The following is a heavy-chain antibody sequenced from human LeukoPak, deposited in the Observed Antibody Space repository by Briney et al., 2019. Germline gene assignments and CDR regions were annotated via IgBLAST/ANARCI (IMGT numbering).Heavy chain of an antibody. CDR1: GFTFSSYS. J-gene: IGHJ6*02. Sequence: GGSLRLSCAASGFTFSSYSMNWVRQAPGKGLEWVSFISSSSSYIYYADSVKGRFTISRDNAKNSLYLQMNSLRAEDTAAYYCAREAPMNYGMDVWGQGTTVTVSS. CDR2: ISSSSSYI. CDR3: AREAPMNYGMDV. V-gene: IGHV3-21*01.